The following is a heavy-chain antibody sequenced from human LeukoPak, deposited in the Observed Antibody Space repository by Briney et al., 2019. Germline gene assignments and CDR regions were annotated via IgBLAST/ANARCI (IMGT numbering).Heavy chain of an antibody. V-gene: IGHV3-74*01. CDR3: AKGLQYYYDSSGKDYFDY. J-gene: IGHJ4*02. D-gene: IGHD3-22*01. CDR2: INKDGSNT. CDR1: GFTFSSYG. Sequence: PGGSLRLSCAASGFTFSSYGMHWVRQVPGKGLVWVSRINKDGSNTFYADSVKGRFTISRDNAKNTLYLQMNSLRAEDTAVYYCAKGLQYYYDSSGKDYFDYWGQGTLVTVSS.